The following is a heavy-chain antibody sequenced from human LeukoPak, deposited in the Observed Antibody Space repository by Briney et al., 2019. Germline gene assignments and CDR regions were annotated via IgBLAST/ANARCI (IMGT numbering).Heavy chain of an antibody. CDR1: GGSFSGYY. Sequence: SQTLSLTCAVYGGSFSGYYWTWIRQPPGKGLEWIGEINHSGSTNYNPSLKSRVTISVDTSKNQFSLKLTSVTAADTAVYYCASGGWYRGYWGQGTLVTVSS. D-gene: IGHD6-19*01. CDR3: ASGGWYRGY. J-gene: IGHJ4*02. CDR2: INHSGST. V-gene: IGHV4-34*01.